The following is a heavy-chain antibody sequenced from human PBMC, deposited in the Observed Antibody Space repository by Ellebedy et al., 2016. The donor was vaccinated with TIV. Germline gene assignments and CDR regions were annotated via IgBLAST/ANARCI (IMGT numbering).Heavy chain of an antibody. CDR1: GFTFSSYW. V-gene: IGHV3-74*03. CDR2: ITNDGSST. CDR3: ARLVHDATY. D-gene: IGHD2-2*01. Sequence: GESLKISCAASGFTFSSYWMYWVRQAPGKGLMCVSRITNDGSSTTYADSVKGRFTISRDNAKNTLYLQMNSLRAEDTAVYYCARLVHDATYWGQGTLVTVSS. J-gene: IGHJ4*02.